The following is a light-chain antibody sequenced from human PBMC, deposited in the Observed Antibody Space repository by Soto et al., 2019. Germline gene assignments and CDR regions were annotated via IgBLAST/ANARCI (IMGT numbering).Light chain of an antibody. Sequence: EIVLTQSPGTLSLSPGERGTLSCRASQSVSSSYIAWYQQKPGQAPRLLIYGASGRATGIPDRFSGRGSGTDFTLTISRLESEDFAVYYCQHYDSSPPTWTFGQGTKVEIK. CDR1: QSVSSSY. CDR3: QHYDSSPPTWT. CDR2: GAS. J-gene: IGKJ1*01. V-gene: IGKV3-20*01.